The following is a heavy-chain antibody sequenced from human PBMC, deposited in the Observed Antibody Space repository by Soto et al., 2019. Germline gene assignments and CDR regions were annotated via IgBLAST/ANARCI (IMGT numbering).Heavy chain of an antibody. CDR2: INHSRST. Sequence: QVQLHQWVAGLLKPSETLSLTCAVYDGSFSDYYWTCIRQSPGKGLEWIGEINHSRSTSYKSSLKSRVTLSIDTSKNQFYLTLTSVTSSDTTVYYCARGKFGFSYYYYYYLDFWGKATTVTVSS. J-gene: IGHJ6*03. CDR3: ARGKFGFSYYYYYYLDF. D-gene: IGHD2-21*01. CDR1: DGSFSDYY. V-gene: IGHV4-34*01.